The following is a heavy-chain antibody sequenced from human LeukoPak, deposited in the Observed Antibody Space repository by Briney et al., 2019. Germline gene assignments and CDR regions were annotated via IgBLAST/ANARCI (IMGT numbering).Heavy chain of an antibody. V-gene: IGHV1-46*01. CDR3: ARDLISGDWTWDI. CDR2: INPSGGST. Sequence: ASVKLSCKASGYTFTSYYLHWVRQAPGQGLEWMGTINPSGGSTIYAQKFQGRVTMTRVTSTSTVYMELSSLRSEDTAVYYCARDLISGDWTWDIWGLGTMVTVSS. D-gene: IGHD2-21*02. J-gene: IGHJ3*02. CDR1: GYTFTSYY.